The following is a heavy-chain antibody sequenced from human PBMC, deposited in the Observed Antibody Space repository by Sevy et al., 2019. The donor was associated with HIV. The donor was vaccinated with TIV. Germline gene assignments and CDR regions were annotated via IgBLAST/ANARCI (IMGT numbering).Heavy chain of an antibody. D-gene: IGHD1-1*01. CDR2: IFPGDSDT. CDR1: GHWFSTQW. J-gene: IGHJ6*02. Sequence: GESLKISCKGSGHWFSTQWIAWVRQGPGKGLELMGIIFPGDSDTRYSPSFKGQVTISADESIRTSFLQWNSLKASDTATYFCARRGIQLRGSDYFYFGLDVWGLGTTVTVSS. CDR3: ARRGIQLRGSDYFYFGLDV. V-gene: IGHV5-51*01.